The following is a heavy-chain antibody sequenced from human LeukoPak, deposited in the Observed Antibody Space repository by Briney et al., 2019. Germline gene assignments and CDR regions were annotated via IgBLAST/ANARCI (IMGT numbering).Heavy chain of an antibody. CDR2: VNQGGTQK. Sequence: GGSLRLSCAASGFTFSTQWMSWVRQAPGKGLEWVAIVNQGGTQKYYVDSVKGRFTVSRDNAENSLYLQMNSLRAEDTAVYYCAREHYFYYLDAWGKGTTVTVSS. V-gene: IGHV3-7*01. CDR1: GFTFSTQW. CDR3: AREHYFYYLDA. J-gene: IGHJ6*03.